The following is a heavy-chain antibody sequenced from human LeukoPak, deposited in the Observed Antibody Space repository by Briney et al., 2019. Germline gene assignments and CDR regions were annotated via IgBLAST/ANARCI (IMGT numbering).Heavy chain of an antibody. Sequence: SETLSLTCNVSGGSISRHYWTWIRQPPGKGLEWIGNILYSGKTHYNPSLKSRVTISGDTSKNQFSLKLSSVTAADTAVYYCARRYYYGSGSYDWFDPWGQGTLVTVSS. D-gene: IGHD3-10*01. CDR1: GGSISRHY. CDR3: ARRYYYGSGSYDWFDP. V-gene: IGHV4-59*11. CDR2: ILYSGKT. J-gene: IGHJ5*02.